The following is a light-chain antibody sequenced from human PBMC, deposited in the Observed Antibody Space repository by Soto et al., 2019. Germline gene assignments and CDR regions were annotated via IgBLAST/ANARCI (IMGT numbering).Light chain of an antibody. CDR1: QTISSW. Sequence: DIQMTQSPSTLSASVGDRVTITCRASQTISSWLAWYQQKPGKAPKLLIYKASSLESGVPSRFSGSGSGTEFTLTISSLQPDDFATYYCQQYNSYSPWTFGQVTKVDI. V-gene: IGKV1-5*03. CDR2: KAS. CDR3: QQYNSYSPWT. J-gene: IGKJ1*01.